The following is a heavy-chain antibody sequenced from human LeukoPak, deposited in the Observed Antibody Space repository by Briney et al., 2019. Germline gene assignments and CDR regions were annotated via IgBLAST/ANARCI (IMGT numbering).Heavy chain of an antibody. V-gene: IGHV5-51*01. D-gene: IGHD3-10*01. CDR1: GSPFTHQW. CDR3: ARHSDVIGAI. Sequence: GESLQISCKASGSPFTHQWIGWVRQQSGSGLEWMGIIYPRDSDTRYSPSFQGHVTISADTSINTAYLEWSRLEASDTAIYYCARHSDVIGAIWGQGTLVTVSS. J-gene: IGHJ4*02. CDR2: IYPRDSDT.